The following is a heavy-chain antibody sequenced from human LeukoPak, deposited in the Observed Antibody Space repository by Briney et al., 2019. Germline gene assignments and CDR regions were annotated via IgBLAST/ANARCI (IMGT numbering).Heavy chain of an antibody. D-gene: IGHD2-21*01. CDR1: GFTFSSYA. J-gene: IGHJ4*02. V-gene: IGHV3-23*01. CDR2: ISDGGAGT. CDR3: AKDPFVFRYFDY. Sequence: GGSLRLSCAASGFTFSSYAMSWVRQAPGKGLEWVSTISDGGAGTYYADSVKGRFTISRDNSKNILYLHMNSLRAEDTAVYFCAKDPFVFRYFDYWGQGTLVTVSS.